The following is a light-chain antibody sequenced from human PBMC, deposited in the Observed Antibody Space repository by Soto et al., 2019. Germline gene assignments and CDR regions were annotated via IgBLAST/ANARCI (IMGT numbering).Light chain of an antibody. CDR2: GAS. CDR1: QSVSSSY. J-gene: IGKJ3*01. Sequence: EIELTQSPGTLSFSPGDIATLPCRASQSVSSSYLAWFQQKPGQAPRLIIYGASSRATGIPDRFSGSGSGTDFTLTISRLEPEDVAVYYCQQYGNAPFTFGPGTKVDIK. V-gene: IGKV3-20*01. CDR3: QQYGNAPFT.